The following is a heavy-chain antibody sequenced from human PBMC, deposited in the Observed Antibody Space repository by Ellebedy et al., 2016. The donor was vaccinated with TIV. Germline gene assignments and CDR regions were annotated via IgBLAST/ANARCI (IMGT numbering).Heavy chain of an antibody. V-gene: IGHV4-59*01. J-gene: IGHJ1*01. CDR2: VLYSGST. D-gene: IGHD6-13*01. CDR1: GDSISSSY. Sequence: SETLSLTCTVSGDSISSSYWNWVRQPPGKGLEWIGYVLYSGSTNYNPSLQSRVTMSVDTSKNQFSLTLNFVTAADTAVYYCVRGSGSWRDGDFFQHWGQGTLVNVSS. CDR3: VRGSGSWRDGDFFQH.